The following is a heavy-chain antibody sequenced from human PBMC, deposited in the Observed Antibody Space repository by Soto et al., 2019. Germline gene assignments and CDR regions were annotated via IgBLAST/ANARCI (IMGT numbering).Heavy chain of an antibody. Sequence: SVKVSCKASGGTFSSYTISWVRQAPGQGLEWMGRIIPILGIANYAQKFQGRVTITADKSTSTAYMELSSLRSEDTAVYYCARVGDYYDSSGYYTYFDYWGQGTLVTVSS. CDR1: GGTFSSYT. J-gene: IGHJ4*02. D-gene: IGHD3-22*01. CDR3: ARVGDYYDSSGYYTYFDY. V-gene: IGHV1-69*02. CDR2: IIPILGIA.